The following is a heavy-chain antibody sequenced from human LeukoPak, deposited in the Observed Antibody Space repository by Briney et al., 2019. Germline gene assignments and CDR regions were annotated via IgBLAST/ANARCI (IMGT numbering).Heavy chain of an antibody. CDR2: IDHSGST. V-gene: IGHV4-4*02. CDR3: ARVHKFCSGTSCYRFDP. CDR1: GGSISSSHW. D-gene: IGHD2-2*01. J-gene: IGHJ5*02. Sequence: PSETLSLTCAVSGGSISSSHWWSWVRQPPGKGLEWIGEIDHSGSTKYNPSLKSRVTISVDKSKNRFSLRLSSVTAADTAVYYCARVHKFCSGTSCYRFDPWGQGTLVTVSS.